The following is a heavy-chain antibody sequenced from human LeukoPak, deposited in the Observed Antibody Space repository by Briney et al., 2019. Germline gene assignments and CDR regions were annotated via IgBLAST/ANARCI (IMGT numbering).Heavy chain of an antibody. V-gene: IGHV3-48*03. CDR1: GFTFSSYE. D-gene: IGHD5-12*01. J-gene: IGHJ6*03. CDR2: ISSSGSTI. CDR3: AASGYDYDYYYYMGV. Sequence: QPGGSLRLSCAASGFTFSSYEMDWVRQAPGKGLEWVSYISSSGSTIYYADSVKGRLTISRDNAKNSLYLQMNSLRAEDTAVYYCAASGYDYDYYYYMGVWGQGTTVTVSS.